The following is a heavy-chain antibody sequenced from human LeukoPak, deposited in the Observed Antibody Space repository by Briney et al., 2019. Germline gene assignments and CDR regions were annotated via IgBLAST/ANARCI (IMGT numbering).Heavy chain of an antibody. CDR3: ARHSDYGSGSYYFDY. J-gene: IGHJ4*02. CDR2: IYYSGST. V-gene: IGHV4-39*01. Sequence: SETLSLTCTVSGGSISSSSYYWGWIRQPPGKGLEWIGSIYYSGSTYYNPSLKSRVTISVDTSKNQFSLKLSSVTAADTAVYYCARHSDYGSGSYYFDYWGQGTLVTVSS. D-gene: IGHD3-10*01. CDR1: GGSISSSSYY.